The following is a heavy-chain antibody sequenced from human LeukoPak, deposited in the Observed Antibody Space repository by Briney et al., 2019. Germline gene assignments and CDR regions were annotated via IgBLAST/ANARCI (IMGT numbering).Heavy chain of an antibody. CDR3: ASSILGDILTGYYIYAFDI. V-gene: IGHV1-2*06. CDR1: GYTFTGYY. D-gene: IGHD3-9*01. CDR2: INPNSDGT. Sequence: ASVKVSCKASGYTFTGYYMHWVRQAPGQGLEWMGRINPNSDGTNYAQKFQGRVTMTRDTSISTAYMELSRLRSDDTAVYYCASSILGDILTGYYIYAFDIWGQGTMVTVSS. J-gene: IGHJ3*02.